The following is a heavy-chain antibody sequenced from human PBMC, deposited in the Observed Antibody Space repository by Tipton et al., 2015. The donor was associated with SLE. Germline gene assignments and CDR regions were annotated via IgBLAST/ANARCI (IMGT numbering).Heavy chain of an antibody. J-gene: IGHJ4*02. V-gene: IGHV4-34*01. CDR1: GGSFSGYY. D-gene: IGHD3-9*01. CDR3: ARDPLRWYGILTGYPFDY. CDR2: INHSVST. Sequence: TLSLTCAVYGGSFSGYYWSWIRQPPGKGLEWIGEINHSVSTNYNPSLKSRVTISVDTSKNQFSLKLSSVTAADTAVYYCARDPLRWYGILTGYPFDYWGQGTLVTVSS.